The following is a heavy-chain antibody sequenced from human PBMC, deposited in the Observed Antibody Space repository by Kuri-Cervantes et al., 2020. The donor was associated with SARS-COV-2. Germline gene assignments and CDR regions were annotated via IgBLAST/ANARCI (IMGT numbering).Heavy chain of an antibody. Sequence: SVKVSCKASGGNFSNYAISWVRQAPGQGLEWMGGIIPIFDIVNYAQKFQGRATITADKSTSTAYMELSSLRSEDSAVYYCARGLADIDEYGYSDQPEHFQHWGQGTLVTVSS. J-gene: IGHJ1*01. D-gene: IGHD2-15*01. CDR2: IIPIFDIV. CDR1: GGNFSNYA. CDR3: ARGLADIDEYGYSDQPEHFQH. V-gene: IGHV1-69*10.